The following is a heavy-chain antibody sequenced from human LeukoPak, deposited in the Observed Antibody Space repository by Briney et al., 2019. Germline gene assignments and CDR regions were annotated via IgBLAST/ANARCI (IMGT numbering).Heavy chain of an antibody. CDR2: IYYSGST. V-gene: IGHV4-39*07. J-gene: IGHJ3*02. CDR3: ARARGGFGESLAFDI. D-gene: IGHD3-10*01. Sequence: SETLSLTCTVSGGSIASFSYYWGWIRRPPGKKLEWIGNIYYSGSTFYNPSLKSRVTISLDTSKNQFSLTLNSVTAADTAVFFCARARGGFGESLAFDIWGQGTMVTVSS. CDR1: GGSIASFSYY.